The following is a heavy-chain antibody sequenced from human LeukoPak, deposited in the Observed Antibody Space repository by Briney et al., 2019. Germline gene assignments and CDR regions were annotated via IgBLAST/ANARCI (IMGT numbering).Heavy chain of an antibody. D-gene: IGHD5-18*01. CDR3: AKGIQLSYYYYGMDV. CDR2: ISSGGGST. Sequence: GGSLRLSCAASGFTFSSYATGWVRQPPGKGLEWVSGISSGGGSTYYTDSMKGRFTISRDNSKNTLYLQMNSLTAEDTALYYCAKGIQLSYYYYGMDVWGQGTTVTVSS. J-gene: IGHJ6*02. CDR1: GFTFSSYA. V-gene: IGHV3-23*01.